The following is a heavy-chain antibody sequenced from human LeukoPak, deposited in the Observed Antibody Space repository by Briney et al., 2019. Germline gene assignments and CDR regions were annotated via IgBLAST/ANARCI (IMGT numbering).Heavy chain of an antibody. V-gene: IGHV3-30-3*01. Sequence: GGSLRLSCAASGFTFSSYAMHWVRQAPGKGLEWVAVISYDGSNKYYADSVKGRFTISRDNSKNTLYLQMNSLRAEDTAVYYCARDSFTMSNGYFDYWGQGTLVTVSS. CDR1: GFTFSSYA. D-gene: IGHD3-10*02. CDR3: ARDSFTMSNGYFDY. CDR2: ISYDGSNK. J-gene: IGHJ4*02.